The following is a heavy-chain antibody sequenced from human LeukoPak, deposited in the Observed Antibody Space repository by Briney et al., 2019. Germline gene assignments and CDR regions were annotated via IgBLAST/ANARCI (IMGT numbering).Heavy chain of an antibody. CDR3: AKGGPGSSLGY. CDR1: GFTFSTYA. V-gene: IGHV3-23*01. D-gene: IGHD6-13*01. CDR2: ISGSGGST. J-gene: IGHJ4*02. Sequence: GGPLRLSCAASGFTFSTYAMSWVRQAPGKGLEWVSAISGSGGSTYYADSVKGRFTISRDNSKNTLYLQMNSLRAEDTAVYYCAKGGPGSSLGYWGQGTLVTVSS.